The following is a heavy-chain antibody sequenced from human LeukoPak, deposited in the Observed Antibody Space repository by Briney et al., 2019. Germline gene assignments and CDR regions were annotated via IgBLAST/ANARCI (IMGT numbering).Heavy chain of an antibody. V-gene: IGHV4-4*02. CDR3: ARGVGDIVVVPAAPNWFDP. Sequence: PSETLSLTCAVSGGSISSSNWWSWVRQPPGKGLEWMGEIYHSGSTNCNPSLKSRVTISVDKSKNQFSLKLSSVTAADTAVYYCARGVGDIVVVPAAPNWFDPWGQGTLVTVSS. CDR1: GGSISSSNW. CDR2: IYHSGST. J-gene: IGHJ5*02. D-gene: IGHD2-2*01.